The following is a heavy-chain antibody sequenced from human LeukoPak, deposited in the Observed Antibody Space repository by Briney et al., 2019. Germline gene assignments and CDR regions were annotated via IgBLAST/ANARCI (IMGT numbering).Heavy chain of an antibody. D-gene: IGHD6-19*01. Sequence: PGGSLRLSCAASGFTFSTYAMSWVRQAPGKGLEWVSVISGSGGTTYYADSVKGRFAVSRDNSKNTLYLQMNSLRAEDTAIHYCAKSPGSSGWNYFDYWGQGTLVTVSS. J-gene: IGHJ4*02. V-gene: IGHV3-23*01. CDR2: ISGSGGTT. CDR3: AKSPGSSGWNYFDY. CDR1: GFTFSTYA.